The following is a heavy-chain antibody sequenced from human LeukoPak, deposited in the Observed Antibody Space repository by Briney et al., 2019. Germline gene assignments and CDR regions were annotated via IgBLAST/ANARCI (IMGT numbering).Heavy chain of an antibody. CDR3: ARARPSYNPNSFDS. J-gene: IGHJ5*01. CDR2: ISAYNGYT. V-gene: IGHV1-18*01. D-gene: IGHD1-14*01. CDR1: GYTFTSHG. Sequence: ASVKVSCKASGYTFTSHGISWVRQAPGQGLEWMGWISAYNGYTNYAQNLQRRVTMTTDTSTSTAFLELRSLRSDDTAMYYCARARPSYNPNSFDSWGQGTLVTVSS.